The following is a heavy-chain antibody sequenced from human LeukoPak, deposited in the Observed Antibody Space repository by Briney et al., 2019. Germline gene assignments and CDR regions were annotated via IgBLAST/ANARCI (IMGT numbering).Heavy chain of an antibody. Sequence: QAPXXXXXGVGXISAYNGNTNYAQKLQGRVTMTTDTSTSTAYMELRSLRSDDTAVYYCARVGYYGSGTYYFLNAFDIWGQGTMVTVSS. V-gene: IGHV1-18*01. J-gene: IGHJ3*02. CDR3: ARVGYYGSGTYYFLNAFDI. D-gene: IGHD3-10*01. CDR2: ISAYNGNT.